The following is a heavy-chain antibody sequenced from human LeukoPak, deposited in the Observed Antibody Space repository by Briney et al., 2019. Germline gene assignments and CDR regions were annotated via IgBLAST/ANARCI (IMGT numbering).Heavy chain of an antibody. CDR3: ARDRASTFFDY. Sequence: SETLSLTCTVSGGSISSGSYYWSWIRQPAGKGLEWIGRIYTSGSTNYNPSLKSRVTISVDTSKNQFSLKLSSVTAADTAVYYCARDRASTFFDYWGQGTLATVSS. D-gene: IGHD2-2*01. CDR1: GGSISSGSYY. CDR2: IYTSGST. V-gene: IGHV4-61*02. J-gene: IGHJ4*02.